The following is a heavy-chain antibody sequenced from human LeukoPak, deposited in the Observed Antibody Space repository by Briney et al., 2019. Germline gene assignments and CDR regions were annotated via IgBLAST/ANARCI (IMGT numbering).Heavy chain of an antibody. Sequence: GGSLRLSCAASGFTVSSNYMSWVRQAPGKGLEWVSVIYSGGSTYYADSVKGRFTISRDNSKNTLYLQMNSLRAEDTAVYYCAMDSGIVGANDAFDIWGQGTMVTVSS. D-gene: IGHD1-26*01. CDR2: IYSGGST. J-gene: IGHJ3*02. CDR1: GFTVSSNY. CDR3: AMDSGIVGANDAFDI. V-gene: IGHV3-53*01.